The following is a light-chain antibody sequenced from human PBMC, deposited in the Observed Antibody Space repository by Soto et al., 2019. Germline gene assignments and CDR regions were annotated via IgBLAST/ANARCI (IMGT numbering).Light chain of an antibody. CDR3: QQYKA. J-gene: IGKJ3*01. V-gene: IGKV3-20*01. CDR1: QSVSSSF. CDR2: GAS. Sequence: EIVLTQSPGTLSLSPGERATLSCRASQSVSSSFLAWYQQNPGQAPRLLIYGASSRATGIPDRFNGSGSGTDFTLTISRLEPEDFAVYYCQQYKAFGPGTKVDI.